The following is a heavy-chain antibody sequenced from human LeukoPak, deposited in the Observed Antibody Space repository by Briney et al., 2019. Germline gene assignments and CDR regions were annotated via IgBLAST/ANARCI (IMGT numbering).Heavy chain of an antibody. CDR1: GLTFGSYA. Sequence: PGGSLRLSCEASGLTFGSYAMNWVRQAPGKGLEWVSGISGSGGDTYYADSVKGRFTISRDNSKNTLFLQMNSLRAEDTAVYYCAKDPGYCSSTSCYTRGGFDYWGQGTLVTVSS. CDR2: ISGSGGDT. J-gene: IGHJ4*02. D-gene: IGHD2-2*02. V-gene: IGHV3-23*01. CDR3: AKDPGYCSSTSCYTRGGFDY.